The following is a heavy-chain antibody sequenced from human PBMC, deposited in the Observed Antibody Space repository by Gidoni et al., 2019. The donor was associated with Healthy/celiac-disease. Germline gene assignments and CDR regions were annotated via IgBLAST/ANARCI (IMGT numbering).Heavy chain of an antibody. J-gene: IGHJ4*02. CDR2: IYYSGST. CDR1: GGSISSSSYY. Sequence: QLQLQESGPGLVKPSETLSLTCTVSGGSISSSSYYWGWIRQPPGKGLEWIGSIYYSGSTYYNPSLKSRVTISVDTSKNQFSLKLSSVTAADTAVYYCATPREGYCSGGSCYLAYWGQGTLVTVSS. V-gene: IGHV4-39*01. CDR3: ATPREGYCSGGSCYLAY. D-gene: IGHD2-15*01.